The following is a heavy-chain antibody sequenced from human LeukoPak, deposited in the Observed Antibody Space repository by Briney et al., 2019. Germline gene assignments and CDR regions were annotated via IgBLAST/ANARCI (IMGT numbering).Heavy chain of an antibody. Sequence: PGGSLRLSCAASGFTFSDYAMSWVRQAPGKGLDWVSAISGSGGSTYYADSVKGRFTISRDNSKNTLYLQMNSLRAEDTAVYYCAKIPHTSGWYEFDYWGQGTLVTVSS. J-gene: IGHJ4*02. V-gene: IGHV3-23*01. CDR3: AKIPHTSGWYEFDY. CDR1: GFTFSDYA. CDR2: ISGSGGST. D-gene: IGHD6-19*01.